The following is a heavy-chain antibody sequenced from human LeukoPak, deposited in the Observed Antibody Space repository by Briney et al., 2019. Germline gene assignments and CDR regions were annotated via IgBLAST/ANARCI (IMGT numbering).Heavy chain of an antibody. V-gene: IGHV1-18*01. D-gene: IGHD5-24*01. CDR2: ISAYNGNT. J-gene: IGHJ4*02. CDR1: GYTFTSYG. Sequence: ASVKVSCKASGYTFTSYGISWVRQAPGQGLEWMGWISAYNGNTNYTQKPQGRVTMTTDTSTSTAYMELRSLRSDDTAVYYCARDMDRDGYNGPDYWGQGTLVTVSS. CDR3: ARDMDRDGYNGPDY.